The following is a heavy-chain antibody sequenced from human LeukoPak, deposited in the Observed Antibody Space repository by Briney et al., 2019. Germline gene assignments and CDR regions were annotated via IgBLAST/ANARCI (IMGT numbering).Heavy chain of an antibody. Sequence: SETLSLTCNVSAYSISSGYYWGWIRQPPGKGLEWIGSIYHSGSTYYNPSLKSRVTISVDTSKNQFSLKLSSVTAADTAVYYCAREYCSGGSCYYNWFDPWGQGTLVTVSS. D-gene: IGHD2-15*01. J-gene: IGHJ5*02. CDR1: AYSISSGYY. V-gene: IGHV4-38-2*02. CDR3: AREYCSGGSCYYNWFDP. CDR2: IYHSGST.